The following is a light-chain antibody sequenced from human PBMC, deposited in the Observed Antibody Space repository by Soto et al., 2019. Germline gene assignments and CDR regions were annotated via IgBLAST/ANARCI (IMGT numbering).Light chain of an antibody. Sequence: EIVLTQSPGTLSLSPGERATLSCRASQDIRSSLAWYQQKPGQAPRLLIYGASIRATGVPATFSGSGSGTEFTLSISSLQSEHLGVYYCQQDSSWPLTFGGGTKVDNK. CDR2: GAS. CDR1: QDIRSS. J-gene: IGKJ4*01. V-gene: IGKV3-15*01. CDR3: QQDSSWPLT.